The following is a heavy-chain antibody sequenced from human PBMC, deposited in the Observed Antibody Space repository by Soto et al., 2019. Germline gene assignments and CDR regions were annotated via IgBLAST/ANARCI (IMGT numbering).Heavy chain of an antibody. CDR2: ISYDGSNK. D-gene: IGHD6-6*01. CDR3: AKGDPSSSSPYYYGMDV. CDR1: GFTFSSYS. V-gene: IGHV3-30*18. Sequence: PGGSLRLSCAASGFTFSSYSMHWVRQAPGKGLEWVAVISYDGSNKYYADSVKGRFTISRDNSKNTLYLQMNSLRAEDTAVYYCAKGDPSSSSPYYYGMDVWGQGTTVTVSS. J-gene: IGHJ6*02.